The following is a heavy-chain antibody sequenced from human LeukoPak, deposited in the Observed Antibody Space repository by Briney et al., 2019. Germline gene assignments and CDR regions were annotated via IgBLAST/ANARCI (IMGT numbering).Heavy chain of an antibody. CDR1: GFTFSSYS. Sequence: GGSLRLSCAASGFTFSSYSMNWVRQAPGKGLEWVAVISYDGSNKYYADSVKGRFTISRDNSKNTLYLQMNSLRAEDTAVYYCARDQGAAGTFYGMDVWGQGTTVPVSS. CDR3: ARDQGAAGTFYGMDV. V-gene: IGHV3-30*03. D-gene: IGHD6-13*01. CDR2: ISYDGSNK. J-gene: IGHJ6*02.